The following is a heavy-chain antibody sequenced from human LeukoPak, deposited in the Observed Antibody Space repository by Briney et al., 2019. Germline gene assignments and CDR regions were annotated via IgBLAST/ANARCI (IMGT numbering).Heavy chain of an antibody. Sequence: SETLSLTCTVSGGSISSYFWSWIRQPPGKGLEWIGYIYYTGSTSYNPSLKSRVTISVDTSKNQLSLKVGSVTAADTAVYYCARAPRRAAAPCCGMDVWGQGTTVTVSS. CDR2: IYYTGST. CDR1: GGSISSYF. CDR3: ARAPRRAAAPCCGMDV. V-gene: IGHV4-59*12. J-gene: IGHJ6*02. D-gene: IGHD6-13*01.